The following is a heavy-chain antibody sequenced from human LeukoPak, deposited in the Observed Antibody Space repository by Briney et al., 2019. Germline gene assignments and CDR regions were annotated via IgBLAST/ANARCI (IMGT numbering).Heavy chain of an antibody. CDR2: IYSGGST. J-gene: IGHJ5*02. D-gene: IGHD2-2*01. CDR3: AKDLWSAVPAAWTNWFDP. CDR1: GFTFSSYA. Sequence: GGSLRLSCAASGFTFSSYAMSWVRQAPGKGLEWFSIIYSGGSTYYADSVKGRFTVSRDNSKNTLYLQMNSLRAEDTAVYYCAKDLWSAVPAAWTNWFDPWGQGTLVTVSS. V-gene: IGHV3-23*03.